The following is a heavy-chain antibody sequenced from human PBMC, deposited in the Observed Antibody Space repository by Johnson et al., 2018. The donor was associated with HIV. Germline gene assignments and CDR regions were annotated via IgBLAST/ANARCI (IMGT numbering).Heavy chain of an antibody. CDR2: IKQDVRET. CDR3: TKERPVLYYDSSGLTGPDAFDI. V-gene: IGHV3-7*01. Sequence: MQLVESGGGMVQPGGSLRLSCAASGFTFSSYWMRWFRQAPGKGLEWVANIKQDVRETYYVDSVKGRFTFPRPNSKNTLYLQLNSLRAEDTAVCYCTKERPVLYYDSSGLTGPDAFDIWGQGTMVTVSS. D-gene: IGHD3-22*01. CDR1: GFTFSSYW. J-gene: IGHJ3*02.